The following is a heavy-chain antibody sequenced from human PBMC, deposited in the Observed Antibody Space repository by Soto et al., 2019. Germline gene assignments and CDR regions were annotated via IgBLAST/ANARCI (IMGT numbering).Heavy chain of an antibody. CDR3: ATVLGGFLEWFAAFDI. V-gene: IGHV1-8*01. J-gene: IGHJ3*02. Sequence: ASVKVSCKASGYTFTSYDINWVRQATGQGLEWMGWMNPNSGNTGYAQKFQGRVTMTEDTSTDTAYMELSSLRSEDTAVYYCATVLGGFLEWFAAFDIWGQGAMVTVSS. D-gene: IGHD3-3*01. CDR2: MNPNSGNT. CDR1: GYTFTSYD.